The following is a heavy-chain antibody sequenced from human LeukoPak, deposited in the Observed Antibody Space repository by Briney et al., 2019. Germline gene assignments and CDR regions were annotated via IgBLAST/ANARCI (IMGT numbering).Heavy chain of an antibody. V-gene: IGHV3-33*05. D-gene: IGHD6-13*01. J-gene: IGHJ3*02. CDR2: IEYEGGNNK. CDR1: GFTFSTYG. CDR3: ARTYSSSWYRPSTDAFDI. Sequence: GGSLRLSCVASGFTFSTYGMHWVRQAPGKGLEWVAFIEYEGGNNKYYADSVKGRFTISRDNSKYTLYLQMNSLRAEDTAVYYCARTYSSSWYRPSTDAFDIWGQGTMVTVSS.